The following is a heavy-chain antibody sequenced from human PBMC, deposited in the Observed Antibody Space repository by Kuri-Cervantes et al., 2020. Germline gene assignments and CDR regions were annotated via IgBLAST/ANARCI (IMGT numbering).Heavy chain of an antibody. CDR2: FDPEDGET. CDR3: ATGVAAVTHGYYYYMDV. J-gene: IGHJ6*03. Sequence: ASVKVSCKASGGTFSSYAISWVRQAPGKGLEWMGGFDPEDGETIYAQKFQGRVTMTEDTSTDTAYMELSSLRSEDTAVYYCATGVAAVTHGYYYYMDVWGKGTTVTVSS. CDR1: GGTFSSYA. D-gene: IGHD6-13*01. V-gene: IGHV1-24*01.